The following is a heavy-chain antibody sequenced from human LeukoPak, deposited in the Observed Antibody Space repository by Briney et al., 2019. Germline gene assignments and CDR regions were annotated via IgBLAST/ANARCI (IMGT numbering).Heavy chain of an antibody. CDR2: ISGSGGST. CDR1: GGSFSGYY. D-gene: IGHD3-10*01. V-gene: IGHV3-23*01. CDR3: AKRGLMGIYYYYMDV. J-gene: IGHJ6*03. Sequence: PSETLSLTCAVYGGSFSGYYWTWIRQAPGKGLEWVSAISGSGGSTYYADSVKGRFTISRDNSKNTLYLQMNSLRAEDTAVYYCAKRGLMGIYYYYMDVWGKGTTVTVSS.